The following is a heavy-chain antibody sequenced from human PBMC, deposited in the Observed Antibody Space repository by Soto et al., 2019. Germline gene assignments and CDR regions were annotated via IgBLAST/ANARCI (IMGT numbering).Heavy chain of an antibody. D-gene: IGHD2-15*01. V-gene: IGHV3-7*01. CDR2: IKQDGSEK. J-gene: IGHJ4*02. CDR1: GFTFSSYW. Sequence: GGSLRLSCAASGFTFSSYWMSWVRQAPGEGLEWVANIKQDGSEKYYVDSVKGRFTISRDNAKNSLYLQMNSLRAEDTAVYYCARSGGGPRFPMYYFDYWGQGTLVTVSS. CDR3: ARSGGGPRFPMYYFDY.